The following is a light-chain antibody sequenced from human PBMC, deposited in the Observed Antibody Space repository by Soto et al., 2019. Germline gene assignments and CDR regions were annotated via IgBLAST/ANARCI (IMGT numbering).Light chain of an antibody. CDR1: QSVSTSY. J-gene: IGKJ4*01. V-gene: IGKV3-20*01. CDR3: QQYGSVPLT. CDR2: GAS. Sequence: EIVLTQSPGTLSLSPGERATLSCTATQSVSTSYLDWYQQKPSQAPRRLIYGASSRATGIPATFSASGSGADFNLTISRLEPEDFAVYYCQQYGSVPLTFGGGTKVEIK.